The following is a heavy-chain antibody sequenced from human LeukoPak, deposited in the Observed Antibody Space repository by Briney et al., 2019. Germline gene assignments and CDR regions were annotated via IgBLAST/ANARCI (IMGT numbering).Heavy chain of an antibody. V-gene: IGHV4-39*07. D-gene: IGHD2-2*01. CDR3: ARAPRAYCSTTGSCFQDY. J-gene: IGHJ4*02. Sequence: SETLSLTCTVSGGSISSSSYYWGWIRQPPGKGLEWIGEIFHSGSTNYNPSLKGRVTMSVDKSKNQFSLNLTSVTAADTAVYFCARAPRAYCSTTGSCFQDYWGQGTLVTVSS. CDR1: GGSISSSSYY. CDR2: IFHSGST.